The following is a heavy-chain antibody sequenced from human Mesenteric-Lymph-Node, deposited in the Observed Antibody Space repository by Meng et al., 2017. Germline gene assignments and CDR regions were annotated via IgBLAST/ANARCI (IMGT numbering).Heavy chain of an antibody. Sequence: QVQLEESGPGLVKPSETLSLTCAVYGGSFSGYYWSWIRQPPGKGLEWIGEINHSGSTNYNPSLKSRVTISVDTSKNQFSLKLSSVTAADTAVYYCARVLAAAGFDLWGRGTLVTVSS. J-gene: IGHJ2*01. CDR1: GGSFSGYY. D-gene: IGHD6-13*01. CDR3: ARVLAAAGFDL. V-gene: IGHV4-34*01. CDR2: INHSGST.